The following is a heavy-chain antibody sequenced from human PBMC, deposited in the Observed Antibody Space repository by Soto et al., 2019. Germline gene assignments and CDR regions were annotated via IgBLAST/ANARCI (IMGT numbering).Heavy chain of an antibody. Sequence: SETLSLTCTVSGGSISSSSYYWGWIRQPPGKGLEWIGSIYYSGSTYYNPSLKSRLTISEDTSKNQFSLKLNSVTAADTAVYYCARLYDMLTGYYWFDPWGQGALVTVSS. J-gene: IGHJ5*02. D-gene: IGHD3-9*01. V-gene: IGHV4-39*07. CDR1: GGSISSSSYY. CDR3: ARLYDMLTGYYWFDP. CDR2: IYYSGST.